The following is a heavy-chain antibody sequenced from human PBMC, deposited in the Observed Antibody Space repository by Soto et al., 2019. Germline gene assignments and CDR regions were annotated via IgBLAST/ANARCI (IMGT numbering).Heavy chain of an antibody. Sequence: GGSLRLSCAASAFTVSTYAMSWVRQAPGKGLEWVSAISGTGGSTYYADSVKGRFTISRDNSKNTLYLQMNSLRAEDTALYYCAKDVTYYYDAAGSNYFDYWGQGTLVTV. J-gene: IGHJ4*02. CDR1: AFTVSTYA. D-gene: IGHD3-22*01. V-gene: IGHV3-23*01. CDR3: AKDVTYYYDAAGSNYFDY. CDR2: ISGTGGST.